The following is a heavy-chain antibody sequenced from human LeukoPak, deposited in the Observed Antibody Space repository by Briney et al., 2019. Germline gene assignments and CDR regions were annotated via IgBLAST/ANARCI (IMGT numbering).Heavy chain of an antibody. CDR3: ARARIRYYDSRSDHAFDI. V-gene: IGHV4-4*07. CDR2: IYSSGST. Sequence: SETLSLTCTVSGGSISSYYWSWIRQPAGKGLEWIGRIYSSGSTNFNPSVKSRVTMSVDTSKNQFSLKLSSVTAADTAVYYCARARIRYYDSRSDHAFDIWGQGTMVTVSS. D-gene: IGHD3-22*01. CDR1: GGSISSYY. J-gene: IGHJ3*02.